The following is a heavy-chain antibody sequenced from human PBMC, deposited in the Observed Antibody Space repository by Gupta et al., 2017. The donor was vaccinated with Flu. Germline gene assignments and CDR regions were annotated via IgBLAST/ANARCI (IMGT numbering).Heavy chain of an antibody. CDR2: IYYSGPT. D-gene: IGHD6-19*01. J-gene: IGHJ5*02. CDR3: ARERSAWPNWFDP. CDR1: GGSISTSSYY. Sequence: QLQLQESGPGLVKASETLSLTCTVSGGSISTSSYYWGWIRQSPGKGLEWIGSIYYSGPTYYNPSLNSRVTISLDTSKNQFSQELHSVTAADTAVYYCARERSAWPNWFDPWGQGTLVSVSS. V-gene: IGHV4-39*02.